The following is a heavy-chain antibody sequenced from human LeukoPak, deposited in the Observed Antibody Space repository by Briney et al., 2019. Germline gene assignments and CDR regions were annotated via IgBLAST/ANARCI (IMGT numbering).Heavy chain of an antibody. Sequence: GGSLRLSCAASGFTFSSYSMNWVRQAPGKGLEWVSYISSSSSIIYYAESVKGRFTISRDNAKNSLFLQMDSLRDEDTAVYYCASSTVTTGIEYFQHWGQGTLVTVSS. CDR2: ISSSSSII. D-gene: IGHD4-17*01. CDR1: GFTFSSYS. V-gene: IGHV3-48*02. J-gene: IGHJ1*01. CDR3: ASSTVTTGIEYFQH.